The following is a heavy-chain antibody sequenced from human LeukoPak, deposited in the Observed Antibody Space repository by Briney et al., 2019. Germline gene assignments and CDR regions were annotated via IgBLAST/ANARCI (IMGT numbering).Heavy chain of an antibody. CDR2: MNPNSGNT. V-gene: IGHV1-8*01. CDR1: GYTFTSYD. D-gene: IGHD3-10*01. CDR3: ARGPIFSSGSYFDQ. Sequence: ASVKVSCKASGYTFTSYDINWVRQATGQGLEWMGWMNPNSGNTGYAQKFQGRVTMTRSTSISTAYMELSSLRFEDTAVYYCARGPIFSSGSYFDQWGQGTLVTVSS. J-gene: IGHJ4*02.